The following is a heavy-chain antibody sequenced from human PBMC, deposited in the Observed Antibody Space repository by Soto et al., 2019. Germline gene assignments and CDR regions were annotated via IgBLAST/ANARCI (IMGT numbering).Heavy chain of an antibody. D-gene: IGHD6-13*01. CDR2: ISHDGGAT. CDR3: AKDWGSSGWYNWFDP. Sequence: QVQLVESGGGVVQSGRSLRLSCAVSGFTFSTSGIHWIRQSPGKGLEWVAMISHDGGATYYVDSVKGRFTISRDTDKNTLHLQMDSLRPEDTATYYCAKDWGSSGWYNWFDPWGQGTLVTVSS. J-gene: IGHJ5*02. V-gene: IGHV3-30*18. CDR1: GFTFSTSG.